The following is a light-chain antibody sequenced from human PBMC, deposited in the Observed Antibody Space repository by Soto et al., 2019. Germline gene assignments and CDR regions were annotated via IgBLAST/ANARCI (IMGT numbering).Light chain of an antibody. CDR2: GAF. J-gene: IGKJ1*01. CDR1: QSVSSN. Sequence: EILMTQSPVTLSVSPGERATLSCRASQSVSSNLAWYQQKPGQAPSLLIYGAFTRATGIPARFSGTGSGTEFNLTISSLQSEDFALYYCQQYNDWPLTFGQGTKVE. CDR3: QQYNDWPLT. V-gene: IGKV3-15*01.